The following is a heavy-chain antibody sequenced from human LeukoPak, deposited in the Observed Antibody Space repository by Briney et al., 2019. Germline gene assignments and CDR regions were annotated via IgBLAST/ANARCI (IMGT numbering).Heavy chain of an antibody. CDR2: IYYSGST. J-gene: IGHJ5*02. D-gene: IGHD3-3*01. CDR1: GVSISSSSYY. Sequence: TASETLSLTCTVSGVSISSSSYYWSWIRQPPGKGLEWIGYIYYSGSTNYNPSLKSRVTISVDTSKNQFSLKLSSVTAADTAVYYCARASYYDFWSGYYGPNWFDPWGQGTLVTVSS. CDR3: ARASYYDFWSGYYGPNWFDP. V-gene: IGHV4-61*01.